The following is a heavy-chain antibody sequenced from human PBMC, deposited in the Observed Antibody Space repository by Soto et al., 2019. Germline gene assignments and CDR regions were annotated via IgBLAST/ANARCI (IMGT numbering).Heavy chain of an antibody. CDR2: IIPIFGTA. V-gene: IGHV1-69*01. J-gene: IGHJ6*02. CDR3: ARDDELSGAVHYYYYGMDV. Sequence: QVQLVQSGAEVKKPGSSVKVSCKASGGTFSSYAISWVRQAPGQGLEWMGGIIPIFGTANYAQKFQGRVTITADESTSTAYMELSSLRSEDTAEYYCARDDELSGAVHYYYYGMDVWGQGTTVTVSS. CDR1: GGTFSSYA. D-gene: IGHD3-16*02.